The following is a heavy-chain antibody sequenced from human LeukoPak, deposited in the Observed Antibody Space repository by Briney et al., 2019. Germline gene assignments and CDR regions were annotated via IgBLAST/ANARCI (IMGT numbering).Heavy chain of an antibody. CDR2: IIPIFGTA. CDR1: GGTFSSYA. Sequence: ASVKVSCKASGGTFSSYAVSWVRQAPGQGLEWMGGIIPIFGTANYAQKFQGKVTITADESTSTAYMELSSLRSEDTAVYYCARSKALRLDDIYYWGQGTLVTVSS. J-gene: IGHJ4*02. V-gene: IGHV1-69*13. CDR3: ARSKALRLDDIYY. D-gene: IGHD3-9*01.